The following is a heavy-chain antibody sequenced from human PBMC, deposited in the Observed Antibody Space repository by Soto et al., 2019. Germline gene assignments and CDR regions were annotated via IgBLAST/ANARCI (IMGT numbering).Heavy chain of an antibody. V-gene: IGHV4-30-2*01. CDR3: ARGTGRKHYYYYFGMDV. Sequence: PSETLSLTCAVSGGSISSGGYSWSWIRQPPGKGLEWIGYIYHSGSTYYNPSLKSRVTISVDRSKNQFSLKLSSVTAADTAVYYSARGTGRKHYYYYFGMDVWGQATTVTVSS. CDR1: GGSISSGGYS. J-gene: IGHJ6*02. CDR2: IYHSGST.